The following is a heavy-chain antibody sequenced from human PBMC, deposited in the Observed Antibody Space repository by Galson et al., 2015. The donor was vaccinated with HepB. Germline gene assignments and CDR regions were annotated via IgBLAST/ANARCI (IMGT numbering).Heavy chain of an antibody. D-gene: IGHD3-10*01. Sequence: ETLSLTCTVSGGSISSSSYYWGWIRQPPGKGLEWIGSIYYSGSTYYNPSLKSRVTISVDTSKNQFSRKLSSVTAADTTVYYCARQATDYTGSGNWFDPWGQGTLVTVSS. CDR2: IYYSGST. V-gene: IGHV4-39*01. J-gene: IGHJ5*02. CDR3: ARQATDYTGSGNWFDP. CDR1: GGSISSSSYY.